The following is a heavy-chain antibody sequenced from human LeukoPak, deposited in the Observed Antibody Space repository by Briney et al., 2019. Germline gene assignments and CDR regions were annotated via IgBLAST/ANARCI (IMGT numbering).Heavy chain of an antibody. Sequence: GSLRLSCAASGFTFSSYAMSWVRQAPGKGLEWVSAISGSGGSTYYADSVKGRFTISRDNSKNTLYLQMNSLRAGDTAVYYCARSERPFTMVRGVPGRGAWYFDYWGQGTLVTVSS. D-gene: IGHD3-10*01. V-gene: IGHV3-23*01. CDR2: ISGSGGST. CDR1: GFTFSSYA. CDR3: ARSERPFTMVRGVPGRGAWYFDY. J-gene: IGHJ4*02.